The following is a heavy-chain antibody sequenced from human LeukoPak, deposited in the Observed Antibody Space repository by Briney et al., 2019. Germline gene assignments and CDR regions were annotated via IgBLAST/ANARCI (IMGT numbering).Heavy chain of an antibody. Sequence: TASETLSLTCTVSGGSISGADPYYWGWIRQPPGEGLEWIGSIYSAGTTFYNPSLRSRVTMSIDTSKNQFSLRLSSVTAADTAVYYCGRRRYGDPFDPWGQGTLVTVSS. D-gene: IGHD4-17*01. CDR1: GGSISGADPYY. CDR3: GRRRYGDPFDP. J-gene: IGHJ5*02. CDR2: IYSAGTT. V-gene: IGHV4-39*07.